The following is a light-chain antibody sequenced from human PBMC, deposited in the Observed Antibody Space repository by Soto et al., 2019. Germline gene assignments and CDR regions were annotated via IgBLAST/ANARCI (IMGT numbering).Light chain of an antibody. CDR3: LQYNSYSRT. J-gene: IGKJ1*01. Sequence: DIQMTQSPSTLSTSVGDRVTITCRASQSISIWLAWYQQKPGKAPNLLIYDASSLQSGVPSRFSGSGSGTEFTLTISSLQPDDFATYYCLQYNSYSRTFGQGTKVEFK. CDR1: QSISIW. CDR2: DAS. V-gene: IGKV1-5*01.